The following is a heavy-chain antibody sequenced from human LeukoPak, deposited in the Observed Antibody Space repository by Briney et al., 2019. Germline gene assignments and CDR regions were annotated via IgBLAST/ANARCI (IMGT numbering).Heavy chain of an antibody. CDR1: GGSFSGYY. CDR3: ARVRASSWYSWSDP. Sequence: KPSDTLSLTCAVYGGSFSGYYWSWIRQPPGKGLEWIGEINHSGSTNYNPSLKSRVTISVDTSKNQFSLKLSSVTAADTAVYYCARVRASSWYSWSDPWGQGTLVTVSS. CDR2: INHSGST. D-gene: IGHD6-13*01. J-gene: IGHJ5*02. V-gene: IGHV4-34*01.